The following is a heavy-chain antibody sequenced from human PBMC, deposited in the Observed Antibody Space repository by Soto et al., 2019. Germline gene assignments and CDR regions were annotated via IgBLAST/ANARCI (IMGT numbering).Heavy chain of an antibody. J-gene: IGHJ4*02. CDR1: GFPFDAYT. CDR3: STNCSDVLTSQKKYFDS. V-gene: IGHV3-43*01. Sequence: GGSLRLSCAASGFPFDAYTMRWVRQGPGKGPEWISLISGGGGRRLYSDSVKGRFTISRDNSKNTLYLQMSVLRTEDTAVYYCSTNCSDVLTSQKKYFDSWGQGTLVTVSS. CDR2: ISGGGGRR. D-gene: IGHD3-9*01.